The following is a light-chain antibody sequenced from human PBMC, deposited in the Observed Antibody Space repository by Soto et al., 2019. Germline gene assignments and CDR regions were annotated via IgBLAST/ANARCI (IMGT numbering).Light chain of an antibody. Sequence: IEMTQSPVTLSVSAGERATLSCRASQSVGTNLAWYQQKPGQVPRLLIYAASTRATDIPARFNGSGSGTEFTLTISSLQSEDFAVYYCQQYNNWPPGVTFGQGTRLEI. V-gene: IGKV3-15*01. CDR3: QQYNNWPPGVT. CDR1: QSVGTN. CDR2: AAS. J-gene: IGKJ5*01.